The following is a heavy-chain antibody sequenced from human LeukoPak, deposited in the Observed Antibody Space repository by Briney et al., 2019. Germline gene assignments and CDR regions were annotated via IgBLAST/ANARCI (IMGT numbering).Heavy chain of an antibody. CDR1: GFTFSSYS. D-gene: IGHD6-25*01. Sequence: GGSLRLSCVASGFTFSSYSMNWVRQAPGEGLEWVSYISSSSNHIYYADSVKGRFTSSRDNAKNSLYLQMNSLRAEDTAVYYCARSRRFRDSGMDYWGQGTLVTVSS. CDR3: ARSRRFRDSGMDY. J-gene: IGHJ4*02. CDR2: ISSSSNHI. V-gene: IGHV3-21*05.